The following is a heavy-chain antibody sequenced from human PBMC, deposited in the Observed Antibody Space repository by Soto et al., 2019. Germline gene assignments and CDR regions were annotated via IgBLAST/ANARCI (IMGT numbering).Heavy chain of an antibody. D-gene: IGHD2-21*02. Sequence: ASVKVSCKASGYTFTSYYMHWVRQAPGQGLEWMGIIDPSGGSTSYAQKFQGRVTMTRDTSTSTVYMELSSLRSEDTAVYYCARGTPCGGDCYWAAFDIWGQGTMVTVSS. V-gene: IGHV1-46*03. CDR3: ARGTPCGGDCYWAAFDI. CDR1: GYTFTSYY. J-gene: IGHJ3*02. CDR2: IDPSGGST.